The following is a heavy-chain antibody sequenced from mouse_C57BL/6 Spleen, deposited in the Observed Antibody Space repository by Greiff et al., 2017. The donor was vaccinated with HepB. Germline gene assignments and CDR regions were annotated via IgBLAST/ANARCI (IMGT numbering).Heavy chain of an antibody. CDR3: ARTGLAYFDC. V-gene: IGHV1-4*01. Sequence: VQLQQSGAELARPGASVKMSCKASGYTFTSYTMHWVKQMPGQGLEWIGYINPSSGYTKYNQKFKDKATLTADKSSSTAYMQLSSLTSEDSAVYYCARTGLAYFDCWGQGTTLTVSS. CDR2: INPSSGYT. CDR1: GYTFTSYT. J-gene: IGHJ2*01. D-gene: IGHD3-3*01.